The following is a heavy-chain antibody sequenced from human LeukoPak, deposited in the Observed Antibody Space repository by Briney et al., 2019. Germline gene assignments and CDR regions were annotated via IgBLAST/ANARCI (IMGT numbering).Heavy chain of an antibody. D-gene: IGHD2-2*01. J-gene: IGHJ4*02. CDR3: ARLRTSCCIDY. V-gene: IGHV4-38-2*01. CDR1: GYSISSGYY. CDR2: IYHSGST. Sequence: SETLSLTCAVSGYSISSGYYWGWIRQPPGKGLEWIGSIYHSGSTYYNPSLKSRVTISVDTSKNQFSLKLSSVTAADTAVYYCARLRTSCCIDYWGQGTLVTFCS.